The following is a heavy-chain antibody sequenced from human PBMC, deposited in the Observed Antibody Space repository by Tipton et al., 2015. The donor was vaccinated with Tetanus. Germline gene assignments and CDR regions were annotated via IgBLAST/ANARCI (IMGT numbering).Heavy chain of an antibody. Sequence: LRLSCTVSGGSISTYHWNWIRQSPGKGLEWIGYIDYFGTTKYNPSLKSRLTMSVDASKNQFSLKLSSVTAADTAVYYCARGSAQYYNDHSLTYWGQGTLVTVSS. CDR1: GGSISTYH. V-gene: IGHV4-59*01. D-gene: IGHD5-24*01. J-gene: IGHJ4*02. CDR3: ARGSAQYYNDHSLTY. CDR2: IDYFGTT.